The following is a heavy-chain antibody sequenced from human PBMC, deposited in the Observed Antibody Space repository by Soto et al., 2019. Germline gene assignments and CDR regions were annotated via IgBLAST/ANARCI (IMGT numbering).Heavy chain of an antibody. CDR3: ARVGYYDSSGYWVLRPYYFDY. Sequence: ASVKVSCKASGYTFTSYGISWVRQAPGQGLEWMGWISAYNGNTNYAQKLQGRVTMTTDTSTSTAYMELRSLRSDDTAVYYCARVGYYDSSGYWVLRPYYFDYWGQGTLVTVSS. D-gene: IGHD3-22*01. CDR1: GYTFTSYG. J-gene: IGHJ4*02. CDR2: ISAYNGNT. V-gene: IGHV1-18*01.